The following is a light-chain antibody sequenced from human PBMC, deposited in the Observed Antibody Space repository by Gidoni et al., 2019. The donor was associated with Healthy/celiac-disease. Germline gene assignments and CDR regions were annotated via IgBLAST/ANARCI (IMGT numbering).Light chain of an antibody. CDR2: ATS. J-gene: IGKJ1*01. CDR1: QSITSY. Sequence: DIQMSLSPSSLSASVGDEVTITCRASQSITSYLSWYQQKPGKAPKLLIYATSSLQSGVSSRFSDSVSGTDFTLTISSLRPEDFATYFCQQSYSTPPTFGQGTKVEIK. CDR3: QQSYSTPPT. V-gene: IGKV1-39*01.